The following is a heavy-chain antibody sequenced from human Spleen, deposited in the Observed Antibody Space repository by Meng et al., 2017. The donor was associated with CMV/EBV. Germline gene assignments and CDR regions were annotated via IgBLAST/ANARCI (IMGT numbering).Heavy chain of an antibody. Sequence: GESLKISCKGSGYSFTSYWIGWVRQMPGKGLEWMGIIYPGESDTRYSPSFQGQVTISADKSISTAYLQWSSLKASDTAMYYCARLNYYDSSGYGPFDYWGQGTLVTVSS. CDR1: GYSFTSYW. D-gene: IGHD3-22*01. CDR2: IYPGESDT. V-gene: IGHV5-51*01. CDR3: ARLNYYDSSGYGPFDY. J-gene: IGHJ4*02.